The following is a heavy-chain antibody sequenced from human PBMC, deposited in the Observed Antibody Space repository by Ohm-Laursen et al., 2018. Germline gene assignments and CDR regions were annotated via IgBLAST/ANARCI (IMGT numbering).Heavy chain of an antibody. J-gene: IGHJ4*02. D-gene: IGHD1-26*01. CDR3: AERGGAY. Sequence: TLSLTCTVSGGSITSDYWNWIRQPPGKGLEWIGYIHHTGTTEHNLNPSLKNRVTISMDTSKNQFSLKLTSVTAADTAVYYCAERGGAYWGQGTLVTVSS. CDR1: GGSITSDY. V-gene: IGHV4-59*01. CDR2: IHHTGTT.